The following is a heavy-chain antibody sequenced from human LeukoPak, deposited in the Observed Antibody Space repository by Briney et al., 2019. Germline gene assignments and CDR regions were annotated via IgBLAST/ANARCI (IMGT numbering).Heavy chain of an antibody. J-gene: IGHJ1*01. D-gene: IGHD3-22*01. CDR1: GFTFNNFA. CDR3: ARFQRGYDSSGYYYGRYFQH. Sequence: GGSLRLSCAASGFTFNNFAMSWVRQAPGKGLEWVSGISGTGGSTYYADSVKGRFTISRDNSKNTVYLQMNSLRAEDTAVYYCARFQRGYDSSGYYYGRYFQHWGQGTLVTVSS. V-gene: IGHV3-23*01. CDR2: ISGTGGST.